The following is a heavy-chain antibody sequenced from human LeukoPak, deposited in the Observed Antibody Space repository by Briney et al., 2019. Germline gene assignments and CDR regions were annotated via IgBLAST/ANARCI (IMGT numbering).Heavy chain of an antibody. CDR2: ISGSGGST. Sequence: GGSLRLSCVASGFTFTSYAMSWVRQAPGKGLEWVSTISGSGGSTYYADSVKGRFTISRDNSKNTLYLQMNSLRAEDTAVYYCAKAPYYDFWSGYPYFDYWGQGTLVTVSS. CDR3: AKAPYYDFWSGYPYFDY. J-gene: IGHJ4*02. CDR1: GFTFTSYA. D-gene: IGHD3-3*01. V-gene: IGHV3-23*01.